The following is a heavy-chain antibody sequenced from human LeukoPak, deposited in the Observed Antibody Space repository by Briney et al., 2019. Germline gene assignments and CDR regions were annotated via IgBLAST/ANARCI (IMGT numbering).Heavy chain of an antibody. CDR1: GGSISSYY. Sequence: SETLSLTCTVSGGSISSYYWSWIRQPPGKGLEWIGHIYYSGSTNYNPSLKSRVTISVDTSKNQFSLKLSSVTAADTAVYYCARADGRSYYGMDVWGQGTTVTVSS. J-gene: IGHJ6*02. CDR3: ARADGRSYYGMDV. CDR2: IYYSGST. V-gene: IGHV4-59*08. D-gene: IGHD3-3*01.